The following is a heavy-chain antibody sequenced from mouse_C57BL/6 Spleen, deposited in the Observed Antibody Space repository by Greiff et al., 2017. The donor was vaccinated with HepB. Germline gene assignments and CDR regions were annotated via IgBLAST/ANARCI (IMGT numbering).Heavy chain of an antibody. J-gene: IGHJ3*01. CDR1: GFTFSDYG. V-gene: IGHV5-17*01. Sequence: EVKLVESGGGLVKPGGSLKLSCAASGFTFSDYGMHWVRQAPEKGLEWVAYISSGSSTIYYADTVKGRFTISRDNAKNTLFLQMTSLRSEDTAMYYCARDCYYPFAYWGQGTLVTVSA. CDR2: ISSGSSTI. CDR3: ARDCYYPFAY. D-gene: IGHD2-3*01.